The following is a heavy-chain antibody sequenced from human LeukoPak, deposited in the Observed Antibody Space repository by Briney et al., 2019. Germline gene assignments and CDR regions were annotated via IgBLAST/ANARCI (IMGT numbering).Heavy chain of an antibody. CDR1: GFTFSSYSM. V-gene: IGHV4-4*02. D-gene: IGHD3-3*01. CDR3: AREVVNTILMFDY. Sequence: PGGSLRLSCAASGFTFSSYSMNWVRQAPGKGVEGIGSISQSGSRYYKPSLMSGGNISEDKSKNQFSLRLNSVSAADTAVYYCAREVVNTILMFDYWGQGNLVIVSS. J-gene: IGHJ4*02. CDR2: ISQSGSR.